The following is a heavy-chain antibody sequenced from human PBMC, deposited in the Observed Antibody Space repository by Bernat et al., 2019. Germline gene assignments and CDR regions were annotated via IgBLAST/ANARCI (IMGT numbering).Heavy chain of an antibody. Sequence: VQLVESGGGVVQPGRSLRLSCAASGFTFSSYGMRWVRQAPGKGLEWVAVIWYDGSNKYYADSVKGRFTISRDKSKNTLYLQMNSLRAEDTAVYDCETVIDGYSSDTNMWWMNYWGQGTLVTVSS. D-gene: IGHD6-19*01. V-gene: IGHV3-33*08. CDR1: GFTFSSYG. CDR2: IWYDGSNK. CDR3: ETVIDGYSSDTNMWWMNY. J-gene: IGHJ4*02.